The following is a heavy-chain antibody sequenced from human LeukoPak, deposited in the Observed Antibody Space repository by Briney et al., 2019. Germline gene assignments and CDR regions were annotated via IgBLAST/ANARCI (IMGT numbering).Heavy chain of an antibody. CDR1: GFTFSDYY. V-gene: IGHV3-11*04. CDR3: AVDTAMVQYWCDP. J-gene: IGHJ5*02. D-gene: IGHD5-18*01. CDR2: ISISGSTI. Sequence: GGSLRLSCAASGFTFSDYYMSWIRQAPGKGLEWSSYISISGSTIYYADSVKGRFTIYRDNPKNSLHLQMNSLRAEDTAGYYCAVDTAMVQYWCDPWGQRTLVSVSS.